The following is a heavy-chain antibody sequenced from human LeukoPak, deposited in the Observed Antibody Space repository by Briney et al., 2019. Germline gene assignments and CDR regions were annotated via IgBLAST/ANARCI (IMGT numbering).Heavy chain of an antibody. J-gene: IGHJ4*02. Sequence: PGGSLRLSCAASGFTVSSNYMSWVRQAPGKGLEWVSVLYSGGSTYYADSVKGRFTISRDNSKNTLYLQMNSLRAEDTAVYYCARRRDYYDSSGYLYYFDYWGQGTLVTVSS. CDR1: GFTVSSNY. CDR2: LYSGGST. V-gene: IGHV3-53*05. D-gene: IGHD3-22*01. CDR3: ARRRDYYDSSGYLYYFDY.